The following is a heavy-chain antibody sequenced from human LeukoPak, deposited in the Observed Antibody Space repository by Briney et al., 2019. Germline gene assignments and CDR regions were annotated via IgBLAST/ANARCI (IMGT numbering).Heavy chain of an antibody. CDR3: AKSAAAEGNY. V-gene: IGHV3-30*18. CDR1: GFTFSSYG. D-gene: IGHD6-13*01. CDR2: ISYDGSNK. J-gene: IGHJ4*02. Sequence: PGGSLRLSCAASGFTFSSYGMHWVRQAPGKGLEWVAVISYDGSNKYYADSVKGRFTISRDNSKKTLYLQMNSLRAEDTAVYYCAKSAAAEGNYWGQGTLVTVSS.